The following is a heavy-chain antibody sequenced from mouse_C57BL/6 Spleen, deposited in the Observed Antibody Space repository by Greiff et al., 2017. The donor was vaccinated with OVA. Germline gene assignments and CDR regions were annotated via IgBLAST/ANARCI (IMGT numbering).Heavy chain of an antibody. Sequence: EVKLMESGEGLVKPGGSLKLSCAASGFTFSSYAMSWVRQTPEKRLEWVAYISSGGDYIYYADTVKGRFTISRDNARNTLYLQMSSLKSEDTAMYYCTREDYYGSIRYFDVWGTGTTVTVSS. J-gene: IGHJ1*03. D-gene: IGHD1-1*01. CDR1: GFTFSSYA. CDR3: TREDYYGSIRYFDV. V-gene: IGHV5-9-1*02. CDR2: ISSGGDYI.